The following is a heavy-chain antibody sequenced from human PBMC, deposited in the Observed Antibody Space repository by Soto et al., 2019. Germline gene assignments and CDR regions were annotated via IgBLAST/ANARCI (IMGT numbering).Heavy chain of an antibody. CDR1: GFTFSSYA. V-gene: IGHV3-23*01. Sequence: EVQLLESGGGLVQPGGXLRLSCAASGFTFSSYAMSWVRQAPGKGLEWVSAISGXGGSTYYADSVKGRFTISRDNSKNTLYLQMNSLRAEDTAVYYCAKNDIVLMVYALPFIDYWGQGTLVTVSS. J-gene: IGHJ4*02. CDR3: AKNDIVLMVYALPFIDY. CDR2: ISGXGGST. D-gene: IGHD2-8*01.